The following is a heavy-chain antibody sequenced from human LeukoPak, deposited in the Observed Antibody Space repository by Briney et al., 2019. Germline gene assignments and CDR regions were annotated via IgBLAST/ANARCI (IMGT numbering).Heavy chain of an antibody. Sequence: ASVKVSCKASGGTFSSYAISWVRQAPGQGLEWMGWISVYNGNTNYAQKLQGRVTMTTDTSTSTAYMELRSLRSDDTAVYYCARARFGRSPNWFDPWGQGTLVTVSS. CDR1: GGTFSSYA. J-gene: IGHJ5*02. CDR3: ARARFGRSPNWFDP. D-gene: IGHD3-10*01. CDR2: ISVYNGNT. V-gene: IGHV1-18*01.